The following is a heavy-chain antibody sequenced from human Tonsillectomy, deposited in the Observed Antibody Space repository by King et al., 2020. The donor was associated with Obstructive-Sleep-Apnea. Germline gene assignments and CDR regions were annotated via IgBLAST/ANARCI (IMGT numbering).Heavy chain of an antibody. J-gene: IGHJ4*02. CDR1: GGTFSSYA. CDR2: IIPILGIA. Sequence: VQLVESGAEVKKPGSSVKVSCKASGGTFSSYAISWVRQAPGQGLEWMGGIIPILGIANYAQKFQGRVTITADKSTSTAYMGLSSLRSEDTAVYYCARDRWDYGRSEGADEEKWGQGTLVTVSS. D-gene: IGHD3-22*01. V-gene: IGHV1-69*10. CDR3: ARDRWDYGRSEGADEEK.